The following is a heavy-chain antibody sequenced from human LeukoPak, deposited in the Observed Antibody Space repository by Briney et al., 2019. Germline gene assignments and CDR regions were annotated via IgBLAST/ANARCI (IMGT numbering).Heavy chain of an antibody. J-gene: IGHJ5*02. CDR1: GFTFSSYG. V-gene: IGHV3-33*01. D-gene: IGHD3-10*01. Sequence: PGRSLRLSCAASGFTFSSYGMHWVRQAPGKGLEWVAVIWYDGSNKYYADSVKGRFTISRDNSKNMLYLQMNSLRAEDTAVYYCAREIGGDGSGTHWFDLWGQGTLVTVSS. CDR3: AREIGGDGSGTHWFDL. CDR2: IWYDGSNK.